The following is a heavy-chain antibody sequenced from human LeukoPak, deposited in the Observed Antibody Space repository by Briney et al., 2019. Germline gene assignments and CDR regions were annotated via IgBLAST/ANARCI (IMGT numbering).Heavy chain of an antibody. CDR3: AKADEYYDYVWGSYRPHKFDY. V-gene: IGHV3-30*02. J-gene: IGHJ4*02. CDR2: IRYDGSNK. Sequence: GGSLRLSCAASGFTFSSYGMHWFRQAPRKGREWVAFIRYDGSNKYYADSVKGRFTISRDNSKNTLYLQMNSLRAEDTAVYYCAKADEYYDYVWGSYRPHKFDYRGQGTLVTVSS. CDR1: GFTFSSYG. D-gene: IGHD3-16*02.